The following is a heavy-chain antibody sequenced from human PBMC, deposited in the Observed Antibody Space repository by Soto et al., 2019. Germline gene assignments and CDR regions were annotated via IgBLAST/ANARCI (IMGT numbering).Heavy chain of an antibody. V-gene: IGHV1-69*13. CDR1: GGTFSSYA. J-gene: IGHJ5*02. CDR2: IIPIFGTA. Sequence: SVKVSCKASGGTFSSYAISRVRQAPGQGLEWMGGIIPIFGTANYAQKFQGRVTITADESTSTPYMELSSLRSEDTAVYYCATGEVYNWFDPWGQGTLVTVSS. D-gene: IGHD3-10*01. CDR3: ATGEVYNWFDP.